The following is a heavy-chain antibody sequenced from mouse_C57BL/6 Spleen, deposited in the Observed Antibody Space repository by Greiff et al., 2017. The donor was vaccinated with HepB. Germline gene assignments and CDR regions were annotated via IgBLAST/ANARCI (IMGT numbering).Heavy chain of an antibody. Sequence: EVQLQQSGPELVKPGASVKIPCKASGYTFTDYNMDWVKQSHGKSLEWIGDINPNHGGTIYNQKFKGKATLTVDKSSSTAYMELRSLTSADTAVYYCAIEGTGSSWFAYWGQGTLVTVSA. CDR3: AIEGTGSSWFAY. CDR2: INPNHGGT. D-gene: IGHD4-1*01. V-gene: IGHV1-18*01. J-gene: IGHJ3*01. CDR1: GYTFTDYN.